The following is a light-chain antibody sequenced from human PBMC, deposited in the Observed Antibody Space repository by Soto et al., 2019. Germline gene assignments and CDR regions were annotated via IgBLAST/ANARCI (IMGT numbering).Light chain of an antibody. CDR1: QSISSH. CDR2: TAS. CDR3: QQLHSYPFT. Sequence: DIRMTQSPSSLSASVGDTVTITFRASQSISSHLNWYQQKPGKAPNLLMYTASNLQSGVPSRFSGSGSGTDFTLTINSLQPEDFATYYCQQLHSYPFTFGQGTRLEI. J-gene: IGKJ5*01. V-gene: IGKV1-39*01.